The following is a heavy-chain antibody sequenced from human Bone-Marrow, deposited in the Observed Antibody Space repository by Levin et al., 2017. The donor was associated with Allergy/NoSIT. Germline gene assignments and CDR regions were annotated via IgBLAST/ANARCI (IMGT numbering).Heavy chain of an antibody. D-gene: IGHD5-12*01. V-gene: IGHV3-30*04. CDR1: GFTFTTYA. Sequence: PGGSLRLSCAASGFTFTTYAMHWVRQAPGRGLEWVAVISNDGFNKFYADSVKGRFTISRDNSKNTLYLKMNSLRAEDTAFYYCARGLNSGYDNYYYGMDVWGQGTTVTVSS. CDR2: ISNDGFNK. CDR3: ARGLNSGYDNYYYGMDV. J-gene: IGHJ6*02.